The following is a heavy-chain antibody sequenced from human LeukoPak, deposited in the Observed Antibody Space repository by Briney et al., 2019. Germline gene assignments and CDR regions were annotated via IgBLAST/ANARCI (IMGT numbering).Heavy chain of an antibody. CDR1: GFTFDDYA. CDR2: ISWNSGSI. D-gene: IGHD6-19*01. V-gene: IGHV3-9*01. CDR3: AKGDIAVAGNRDYYFDY. Sequence: GGSLRLPCAASGFTFDDYAMHWVRQAPGKGLEWVSGISWNSGSIGYADSVKGRFTISRDNAKNSLYLQMNSLRAEDTALYYCAKGDIAVAGNRDYYFDYWGQGTLVTVSS. J-gene: IGHJ4*02.